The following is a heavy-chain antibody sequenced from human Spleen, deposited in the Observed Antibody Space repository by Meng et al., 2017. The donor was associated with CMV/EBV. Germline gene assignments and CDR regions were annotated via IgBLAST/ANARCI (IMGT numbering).Heavy chain of an antibody. D-gene: IGHD3-10*01. V-gene: IGHV3-21*01. Sequence: GGSLRLSCAASGFTFSSYSMNWVRQAPGKGLEWVSSISSSSSYIYYADSVKGRFTISRDNAKNSLYLQMNSLRAEDTAVYYCARDNKGYYGVGSYGMDVWGQGTTVTVSS. CDR1: GFTFSSYS. J-gene: IGHJ6*02. CDR2: ISSSSSYI. CDR3: ARDNKGYYGVGSYGMDV.